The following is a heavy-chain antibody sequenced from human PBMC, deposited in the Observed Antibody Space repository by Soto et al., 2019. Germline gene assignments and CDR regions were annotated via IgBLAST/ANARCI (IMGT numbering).Heavy chain of an antibody. J-gene: IGHJ4*02. Sequence: SETLSLTCTVSGGSISSYYWSWIRQPPGKGLEWIGYIYYSGSTNYNPSLKSRVTISVDTSKNQFSLKLSSVTAADTAVYYCASGRGDFWSGYYDLVFGYFDYWGQGTLVTVSS. D-gene: IGHD3-3*01. V-gene: IGHV4-59*08. CDR2: IYYSGST. CDR1: GGSISSYY. CDR3: ASGRGDFWSGYYDLVFGYFDY.